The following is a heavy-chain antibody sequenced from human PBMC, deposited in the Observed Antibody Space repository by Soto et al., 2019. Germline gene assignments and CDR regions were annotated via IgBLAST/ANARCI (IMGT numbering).Heavy chain of an antibody. CDR1: GFTFSTYA. J-gene: IGHJ4*02. V-gene: IGHV3-23*01. CDR2: ISDSGGST. D-gene: IGHD6-6*01. CDR3: AKAHGGISSPALDS. Sequence: EVQLLESGGGLVQPGGSLRLSCAASGFTFSTYAMSWVRQAPGEGLQWVSGISDSGGSTYYADSVEGRFTISRDNSKNTLYLQMNSLRGEDTAVYYCAKAHGGISSPALDSWGKGILVTVSS.